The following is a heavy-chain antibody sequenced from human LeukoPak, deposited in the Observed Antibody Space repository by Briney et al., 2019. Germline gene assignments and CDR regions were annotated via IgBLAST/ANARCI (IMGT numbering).Heavy chain of an antibody. CDR1: GFTFSSYA. CDR3: AKDVDIAARYNWFDP. V-gene: IGHV3-23*01. J-gene: IGHJ5*02. Sequence: PGGSLRLSCAASGFTFSSYAMSWVRQAPGKGLEWVSAISGSGGSTYYADSVKGRFTNSRDNSKNTLYLQMNSLRAEDTAVYYCAKDVDIAARYNWFDPWGQGTLVTVSS. CDR2: ISGSGGST. D-gene: IGHD6-6*01.